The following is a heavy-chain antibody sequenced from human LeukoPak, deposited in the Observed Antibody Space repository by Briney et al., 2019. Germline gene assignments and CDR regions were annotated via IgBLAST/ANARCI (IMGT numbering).Heavy chain of an antibody. CDR3: ARHPLFDY. CDR2: VKGDGTTT. Sequence: GGSLRLSCAASGFTFSDFWMHWVRQDPGKGLLWVSRVKGDGTTTTYADSVRGRFTISRDNAKNTLYLQMNSLRAEDTAVYYCARHPLFDYWGQGTLVTVSS. CDR1: GFTFSDFW. V-gene: IGHV3-74*03. J-gene: IGHJ4*02.